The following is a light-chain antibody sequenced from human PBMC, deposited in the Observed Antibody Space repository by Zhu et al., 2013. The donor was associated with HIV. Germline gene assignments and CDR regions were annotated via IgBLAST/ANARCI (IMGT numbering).Light chain of an antibody. CDR3: QQFHRYPWT. Sequence: DIQMTQSPSTLSASVGDRVTITCRASQTINNWLAWYQQKPGKAPKLLIHGASSLMSGVPSRFSGSGSATEFTLTVSSLQADDFATYYCQQFHRYPWTFGQGTKVEI. CDR2: GAS. CDR1: QTINNW. V-gene: IGKV1-5*01. J-gene: IGKJ1*01.